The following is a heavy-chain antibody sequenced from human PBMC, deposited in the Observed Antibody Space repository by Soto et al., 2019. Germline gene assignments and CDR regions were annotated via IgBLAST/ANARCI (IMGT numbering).Heavy chain of an antibody. CDR3: ARHRAVAGRSYYYYGMDV. CDR1: GGSISSYY. J-gene: IGHJ6*02. D-gene: IGHD6-19*01. CDR2: IYYSGST. Sequence: SETLSLTCTVSGGSISSYYWSWIRQPPGKGLEWIGYIYYSGSTSYNPSLKSRVTMSVDTSKNQFSLKLSSVTAADTAVYYCARHRAVAGRSYYYYGMDVWGQGTTVTVSS. V-gene: IGHV4-59*08.